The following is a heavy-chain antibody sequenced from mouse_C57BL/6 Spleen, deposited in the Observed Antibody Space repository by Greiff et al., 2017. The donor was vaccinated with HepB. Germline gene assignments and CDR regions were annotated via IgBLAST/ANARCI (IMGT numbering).Heavy chain of an antibody. CDR2: IDPENGDT. Sequence: VQLQQSGAELVRPGASVKMSCTASGFNIKDDNMHWVKQRHEKGLEWIGSIDPENGDTEYATKFKGKATITAYNTSNTAYLQLSSLTSEDTSVYYCTLYDTWVVFPMDYWGQGTTVTVSS. CDR3: TLYDTWVVFPMDY. CDR1: GFNIKDDN. D-gene: IGHD2-3*01. V-gene: IGHV14-4*01. J-gene: IGHJ2*01.